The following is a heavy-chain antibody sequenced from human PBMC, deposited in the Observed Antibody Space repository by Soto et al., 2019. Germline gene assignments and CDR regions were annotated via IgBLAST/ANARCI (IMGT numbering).Heavy chain of an antibody. CDR2: ISAYNGNT. CDR3: ARDKVVVAATQAFDI. Sequence: ASVKVSCKASGYTFTSYGISWVRQAPGQGLEWMGWISAYNGNTNYAQKLQGRVTMTTDTSTSTAYMELRSLRSDDTAVYDCARDKVVVAATQAFDIWGQGTMVTVSS. V-gene: IGHV1-18*01. J-gene: IGHJ3*02. CDR1: GYTFTSYG. D-gene: IGHD2-15*01.